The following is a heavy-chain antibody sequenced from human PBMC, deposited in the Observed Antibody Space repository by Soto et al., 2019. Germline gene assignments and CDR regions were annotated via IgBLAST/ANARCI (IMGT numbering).Heavy chain of an antibody. D-gene: IGHD1-1*01. CDR3: AKETPGTLDY. CDR1: GFTFSSYA. J-gene: IGHJ4*02. CDR2: ITISGSGT. V-gene: IGHV3-23*01. Sequence: GSLRLSCAASGFTFSSYAMNWVRQAPGKGLEWVSVITISGSGTNYADSVKGRFTISRDNFKNTLFLQMNSLRAEDTAVYYCAKETPGTLDYWGQGILVTVSS.